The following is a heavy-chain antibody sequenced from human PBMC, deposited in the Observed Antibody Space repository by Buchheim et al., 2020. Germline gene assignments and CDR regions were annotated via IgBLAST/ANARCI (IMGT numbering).Heavy chain of an antibody. J-gene: IGHJ5*02. CDR2: ISSRGSTI. Sequence: EVRLVESGGGLVQPGGSLRLSCAASGFTFSSYEMNWVRQAPGKGLEWVSYISSRGSTIYYADSLKGRFTISRDNSKNTLSLQMNSLRAEDTAIYYCARKPSGENWFDPWGQGTL. CDR3: ARKPSGENWFDP. CDR1: GFTFSSYE. V-gene: IGHV3-48*03.